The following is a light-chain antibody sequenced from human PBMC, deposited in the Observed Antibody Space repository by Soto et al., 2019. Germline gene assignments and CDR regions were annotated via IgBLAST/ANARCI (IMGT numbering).Light chain of an antibody. Sequence: EIVLTQSPGTLSLSPGEKATLSCRASQSVGDTFLSWYQQKPGLAPRLLIYGVSNRATGIPDRFSGSGSGTEFILTIRRLEPEDFALYYCGQFVSSPPRTFGQGTKVEIK. J-gene: IGKJ1*01. V-gene: IGKV3-20*01. CDR1: QSVGDTF. CDR2: GVS. CDR3: GQFVSSPPRT.